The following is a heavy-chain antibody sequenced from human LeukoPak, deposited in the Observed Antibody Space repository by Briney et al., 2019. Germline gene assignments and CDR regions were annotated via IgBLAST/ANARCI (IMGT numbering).Heavy chain of an antibody. CDR1: GGSISSHY. V-gene: IGHV4-4*07. CDR2: VYSRGST. Sequence: SETLSLTCTVSGGSISSHYWNWIRQPAGKRLEWIGRVYSRGSTNYNPSLKSRVTVSVDNSKNQFSPKLSSVTVADTAVYYCARSYNDYNWFDPWGQGILVTVSA. CDR3: ARSYNDYNWFDP. D-gene: IGHD3-16*01. J-gene: IGHJ5*02.